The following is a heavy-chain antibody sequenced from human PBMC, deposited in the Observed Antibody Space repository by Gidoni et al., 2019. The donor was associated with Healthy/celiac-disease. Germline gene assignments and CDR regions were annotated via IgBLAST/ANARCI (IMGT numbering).Heavy chain of an antibody. CDR1: GDSVPSNSAA. D-gene: IGHD5-18*01. V-gene: IGHV6-1*01. J-gene: IGHJ4*02. CDR2: TYYRSKWYN. Sequence: QVQLQQSGPGLVKPSQTLSLTCAISGDSVPSNSAAWNWIRQSPSRGLEWLGRTYYRSKWYNDYTVSVKSRITINPDTSKNQFSLQLNSVTPEDTAVYYCAREVWDMVDTSMATERYFDYWGQGTLVTVSS. CDR3: AREVWDMVDTSMATERYFDY.